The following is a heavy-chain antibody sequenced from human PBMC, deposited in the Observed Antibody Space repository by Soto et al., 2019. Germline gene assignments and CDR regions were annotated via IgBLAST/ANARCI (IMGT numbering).Heavy chain of an antibody. Sequence: GGSLRLSCAASGFTFSSYAMTWVRQAQGKGLEWVSAVSGSNDNTYYTDSVKGRLTISSDNSKNTLYLQMNSLRVEHTGVYYCAKGKAVAGGASDYWGQGTLVTVSS. CDR2: VSGSNDNT. J-gene: IGHJ4*02. V-gene: IGHV3-23*01. CDR3: AKGKAVAGGASDY. CDR1: GFTFSSYA. D-gene: IGHD6-19*01.